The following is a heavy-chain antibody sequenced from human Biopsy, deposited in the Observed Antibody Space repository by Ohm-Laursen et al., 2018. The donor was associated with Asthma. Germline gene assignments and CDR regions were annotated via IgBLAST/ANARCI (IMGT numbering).Heavy chain of an antibody. D-gene: IGHD6-13*01. CDR1: GFAVSRDH. CDR3: ARGDSSSWSHYYFDY. V-gene: IGHV3-53*01. J-gene: IGHJ4*02. CDR2: IYSGGTS. Sequence: SLRLSCAASGFAVSRDHMFWVRQAPGKGLEWVSVIYSGGTSRTADSVRGRFTISSDYSKNTLYLQLHSLRAEDTAVYYCARGDSSSWSHYYFDYWGQGTLVTVSS.